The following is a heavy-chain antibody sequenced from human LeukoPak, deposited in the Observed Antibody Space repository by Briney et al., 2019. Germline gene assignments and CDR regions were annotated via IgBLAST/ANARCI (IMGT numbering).Heavy chain of an antibody. CDR1: GGSISSGDYY. CDR2: IYYSGST. D-gene: IGHD4/OR15-4a*01. CDR3: ARELTYAHY. J-gene: IGHJ4*02. Sequence: NSSETLSLTCTVSGGSISSGDYYWSWTRQPPGKGLEWIGYIYYSGSTYYNPSLKSRVTMSVDTSKNQFSLKLSSVTAADTAVYYCARELTYAHYWGQGTLVTVSS. V-gene: IGHV4-30-4*01.